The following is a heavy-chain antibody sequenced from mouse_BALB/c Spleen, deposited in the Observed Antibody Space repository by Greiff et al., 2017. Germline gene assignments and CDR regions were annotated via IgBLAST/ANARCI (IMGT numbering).Heavy chain of an antibody. V-gene: IGHV14-3*02. D-gene: IGHD1-1*01. CDR1: GFNIKDTY. J-gene: IGHJ3*01. CDR3: ARRYGSSPFAY. Sequence: EVQLQQSGAELVKPGASVKLSCTASGFNIKDTYMHWVKQRPEQGLEWIGRIDPANGNTKYDPKFQGKATITADTSSNTAYLQLSSLTSEDTAVYYCARRYGSSPFAYWGQGTLVTVSA. CDR2: IDPANGNT.